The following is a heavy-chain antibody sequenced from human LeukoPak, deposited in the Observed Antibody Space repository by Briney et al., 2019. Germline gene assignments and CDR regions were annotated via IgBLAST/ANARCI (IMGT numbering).Heavy chain of an antibody. CDR3: ARDGGATMVRGVATYDS. D-gene: IGHD3-10*01. CDR1: GFTFDDYA. CDR2: ISRSSSTI. Sequence: GRSLRLSCAASGFTFDDYAMHWVRQAPGKGLEWVSYISRSSSTIHYADSVKGRFTISRDNAKSSLFLQMNSLRAEDTAVYYCARDGGATMVRGVATYDSWGQGTLVTVSS. J-gene: IGHJ4*02. V-gene: IGHV3-48*04.